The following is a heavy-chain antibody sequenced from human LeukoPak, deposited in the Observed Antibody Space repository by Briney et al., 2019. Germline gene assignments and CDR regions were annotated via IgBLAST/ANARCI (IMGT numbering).Heavy chain of an antibody. J-gene: IGHJ6*03. CDR1: GFTFSSYW. CDR3: ARGPRSSTSRHYYYYYMDV. D-gene: IGHD2-2*01. Sequence: GGSLRLSCAASGFTFSSYWMSWVRQAPGKGLEWVSAIGGSGGNTYYADSVKGRFTISRDNSKNTLYLQMNSLRAEDTAVYYCARGPRSSTSRHYYYYYMDVWGKGTTVTVSS. CDR2: IGGSGGNT. V-gene: IGHV3-23*01.